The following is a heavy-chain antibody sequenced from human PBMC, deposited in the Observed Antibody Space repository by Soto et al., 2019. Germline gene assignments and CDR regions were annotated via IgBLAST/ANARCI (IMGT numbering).Heavy chain of an antibody. CDR1: GYTFTSYG. J-gene: IGHJ6*02. D-gene: IGHD5-18*01. CDR3: ARDLTYSYGYGMDV. CDR2: ISAYNGNT. Sequence: QVQLVQSGAEVTKPGASVKVSCKASGYTFTSYGIRWVRQAPGQGLEWMGWISAYNGNTNYAQKLQGRVTMTTDTSTSPAYKELRSVKYDYTSVYYCARDLTYSYGYGMDVWGQGTTVTVSS. V-gene: IGHV1-18*01.